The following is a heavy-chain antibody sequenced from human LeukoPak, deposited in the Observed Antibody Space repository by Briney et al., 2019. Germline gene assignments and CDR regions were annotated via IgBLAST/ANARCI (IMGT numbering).Heavy chain of an antibody. Sequence: ASVKVSCKASGYTFTSYAMHWVRQAPGQRLEWMGWINAGNGNTKYSQKFQGRVTITRDTSASTAYMELNSLRSEDTAVYYCAISTRQLYYFDYWGQGTLVTVSS. D-gene: IGHD2-2*01. CDR2: INAGNGNT. CDR1: GYTFTSYA. J-gene: IGHJ4*02. CDR3: AISTRQLYYFDY. V-gene: IGHV1-3*01.